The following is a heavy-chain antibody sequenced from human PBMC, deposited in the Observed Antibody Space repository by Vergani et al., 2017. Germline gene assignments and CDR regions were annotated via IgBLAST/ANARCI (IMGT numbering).Heavy chain of an antibody. V-gene: IGHV4-34*01. D-gene: IGHD6-13*01. CDR1: GGSFSGYY. J-gene: IGHJ4*02. Sequence: QVQLQQWGAGLLKPSETLSLTCAVYGGSFSGYYWSWIRQPPGKGLEWIGEINHSGSTNYNPSLKSRVTISVDTSKNQFSLKLSSVTAADTAVYYCARGFSVYSSSWYPYFAYLGQGTLVTVSS. CDR2: INHSGST. CDR3: ARGFSVYSSSWYPYFAY.